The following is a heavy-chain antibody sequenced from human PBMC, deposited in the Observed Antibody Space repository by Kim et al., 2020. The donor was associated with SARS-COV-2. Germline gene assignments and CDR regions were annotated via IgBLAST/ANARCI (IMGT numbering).Heavy chain of an antibody. D-gene: IGHD3-10*01. CDR3: ARDGFGNYYGSGITFRPDY. CDR2: ISYDGSNK. J-gene: IGHJ4*02. Sequence: GGSLRLSCAASGFTFSSYGMHWVRQAPGKGLEWVAVISYDGSNKYYADSVKGRFTISRDNSKNTLYLQMNSLRAEDTAVYYCARDGFGNYYGSGITFRPDYWCQGTLVTVSS. V-gene: IGHV3-33*05. CDR1: GFTFSSYG.